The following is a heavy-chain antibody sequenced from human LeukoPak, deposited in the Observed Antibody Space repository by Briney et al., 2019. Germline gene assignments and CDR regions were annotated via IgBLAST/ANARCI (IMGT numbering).Heavy chain of an antibody. Sequence: ASVKVSCKASGYTFTSYDINWVRQATGQGLEWMGWMNPNSGNTGYAQKFQGRVTITRNTSISTAYMELSSLRSEDTAVYYCARQFRRYDSSGPPNYYYYYYMDVWGKGTTVTVSS. D-gene: IGHD3-22*01. CDR3: ARQFRRYDSSGPPNYYYYYYMDV. V-gene: IGHV1-8*03. J-gene: IGHJ6*03. CDR2: MNPNSGNT. CDR1: GYTFTSYD.